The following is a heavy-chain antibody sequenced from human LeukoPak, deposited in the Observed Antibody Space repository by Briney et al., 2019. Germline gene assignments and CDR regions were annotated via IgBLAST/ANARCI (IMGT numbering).Heavy chain of an antibody. CDR1: GYTFTGYY. V-gene: IGHV1-2*02. Sequence: GASVKVSCKASGYTFTGYYMHWVRQAPGQGLEWMGWINPNSGGTNYAQKFQGRVTMTRDTSISTAYMELSRLRSDDTAVYYCARDRAYPKHRNWFDPWGQGTLVTVSS. J-gene: IGHJ5*02. CDR2: INPNSGGT. CDR3: ARDRAYPKHRNWFDP.